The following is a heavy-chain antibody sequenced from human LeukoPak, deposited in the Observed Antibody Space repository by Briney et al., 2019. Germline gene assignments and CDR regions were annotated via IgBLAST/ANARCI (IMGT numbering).Heavy chain of an antibody. V-gene: IGHV4-4*07. CDR3: AREVYYYSSGSYYNFDY. Sequence: SETLSLTCTVSDASISTYYWSWIRQPAGKGLEWIGHISSSGKTNYNPSLKSRVTMSVDTSKNHFSLKLTSVTAADTAVYYCAREVYYYSSGSYYNFDYWGQGTLVTVSS. D-gene: IGHD3-10*01. CDR2: ISSSGKT. CDR1: DASISTYY. J-gene: IGHJ4*02.